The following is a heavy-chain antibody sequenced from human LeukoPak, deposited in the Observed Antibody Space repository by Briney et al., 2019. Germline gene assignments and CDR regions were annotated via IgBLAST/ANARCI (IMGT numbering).Heavy chain of an antibody. D-gene: IGHD5-12*01. CDR2: IRYDGSNK. J-gene: IGHJ4*02. CDR3: AKDSGYSGYGRSPFDY. Sequence: GGSLRLSCAASGFTFSSYGMHWVRQAPGKGLEWVAFIRYDGSNKYYADSVKGRFTISRDNSKNTLYLQMNSLRAEDTALYYCAKDSGYSGYGRSPFDYWGQGTLVTVSS. CDR1: GFTFSSYG. V-gene: IGHV3-30*02.